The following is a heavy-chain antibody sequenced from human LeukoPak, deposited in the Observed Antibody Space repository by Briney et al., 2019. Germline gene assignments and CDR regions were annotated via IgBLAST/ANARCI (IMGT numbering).Heavy chain of an antibody. J-gene: IGHJ4*02. CDR1: GVSISSYY. CDR3: ARQVMLTSFFGVIRGGTIDY. CDR2: T. D-gene: IGHD3-3*01. Sequence: SETLSLTCTVSGVSISSYYWSWIRQSPGKGLEWIGSTSYNPPLKSRVTISVDTSKNQFSLKMSSVTAADTAVYYCARQVMLTSFFGVIRGGTIDYWGQGNLVTVSS. V-gene: IGHV4-59*08.